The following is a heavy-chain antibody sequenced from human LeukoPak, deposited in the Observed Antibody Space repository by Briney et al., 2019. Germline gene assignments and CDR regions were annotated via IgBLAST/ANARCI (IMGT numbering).Heavy chain of an antibody. D-gene: IGHD2-15*01. J-gene: IGHJ5*02. CDR3: ARGVVAARFWFDP. Sequence: SETLSLTCTVSGGSISSYYWSCTRQPPGKGLEWIGYIYYSGSTNYNPSLKSRVTISVDTSKNQFSLKLSSVTAADTAVYYCARGVVAARFWFDPWGQGTLVTVSS. V-gene: IGHV4-59*01. CDR1: GGSISSYY. CDR2: IYYSGST.